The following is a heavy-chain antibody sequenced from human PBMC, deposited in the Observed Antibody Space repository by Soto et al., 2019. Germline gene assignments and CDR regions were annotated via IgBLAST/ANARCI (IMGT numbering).Heavy chain of an antibody. Sequence: ASVKVSCKASGYTFTSYYIHWVRQAPGQGFEWVGRINPSGGSTSYAQKFQGRVTMTRDTSTSTVYMEVSGLRSEDTAVYYCARDQEPSTLYYDYYYMDVWGKGTTVTVS. CDR2: INPSGGST. CDR1: GYTFTSYY. V-gene: IGHV1-46*03. J-gene: IGHJ6*03. CDR3: ARDQEPSTLYYDYYYMDV.